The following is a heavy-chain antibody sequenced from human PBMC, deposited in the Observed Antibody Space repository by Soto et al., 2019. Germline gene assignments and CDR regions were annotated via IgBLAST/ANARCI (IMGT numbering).Heavy chain of an antibody. Sequence: GGSLRLSCAASGFTFSSYGMHWVRQAPGKGLEWVAVIWYDGGNKYYADSVKGRFTISRDNSKNTLYLQMNSLRAEDTAVYYCARHYYDSSDTGGMDVWGQGTTVTVSS. D-gene: IGHD3-22*01. J-gene: IGHJ6*02. CDR1: GFTFSSYG. CDR3: ARHYYDSSDTGGMDV. CDR2: IWYDGGNK. V-gene: IGHV3-33*01.